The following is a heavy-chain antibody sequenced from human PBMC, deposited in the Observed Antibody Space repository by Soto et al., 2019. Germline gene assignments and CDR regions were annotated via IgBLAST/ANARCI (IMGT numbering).Heavy chain of an antibody. D-gene: IGHD6-19*01. CDR2: ISSSSSYT. J-gene: IGHJ4*02. Sequence: PGVSLGLSFAASGFTFSDYYMSWIRQAPGKGLEWVSYISSSSSYTNYADSVKGRFTISRDNAKNSLYLQMNSLRAEDTAVYYCARGQWLDYFDYWVQGTLVTVSS. V-gene: IGHV3-11*06. CDR1: GFTFSDYY. CDR3: ARGQWLDYFDY.